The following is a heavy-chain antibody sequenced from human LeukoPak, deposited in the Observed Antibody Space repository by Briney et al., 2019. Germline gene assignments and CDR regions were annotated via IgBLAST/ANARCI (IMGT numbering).Heavy chain of an antibody. CDR1: GYTFIESF. Sequence: ASVKVSCKASGYTFIESFMHWVRQAPGQGPEWMGWINPISGDTNYAQKFQGRLTLTRDTSISTAYMELTRLRFDDTAMYYCARDLAWGSGYDLDYWGLGTLVIVSS. J-gene: IGHJ4*01. CDR3: ARDLAWGSGYDLDY. V-gene: IGHV1-2*02. D-gene: IGHD5-12*01. CDR2: INPISGDT.